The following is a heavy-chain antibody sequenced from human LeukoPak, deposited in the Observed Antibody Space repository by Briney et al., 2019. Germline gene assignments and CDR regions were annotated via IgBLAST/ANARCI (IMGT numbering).Heavy chain of an antibody. CDR1: GYTFTGYY. D-gene: IGHD3-22*01. CDR2: MNPNSGNT. CDR3: AKDAHSSARHPYYFDY. Sequence: GASVKVSCKASGYTFTGYYMHWVRQAPGQGLEWMGWMNPNSGNTSYVQKFQGRVTMTRDTSISTAYMELSWLRSDDTAVYYCAKDAHSSARHPYYFDYWGQGTLVTVSS. J-gene: IGHJ4*02. V-gene: IGHV1-2*02.